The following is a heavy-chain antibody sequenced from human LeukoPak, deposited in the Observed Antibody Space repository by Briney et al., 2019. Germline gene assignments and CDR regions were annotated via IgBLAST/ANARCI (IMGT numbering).Heavy chain of an antibody. J-gene: IGHJ4*02. CDR3: AKGYYDYVWGSYYFDY. V-gene: IGHV3-23*01. D-gene: IGHD3-16*01. Sequence: GGSLRLSCAASGFTFSSYWMHWVRQTPGKGLEWVSAISGSGGSTYYADYVKGRFTISRDNYRDTLYLQMNSLRAEDTAVYYCAKGYYDYVWGSYYFDYWGQGTLVTVSS. CDR2: ISGSGGST. CDR1: GFTFSSYW.